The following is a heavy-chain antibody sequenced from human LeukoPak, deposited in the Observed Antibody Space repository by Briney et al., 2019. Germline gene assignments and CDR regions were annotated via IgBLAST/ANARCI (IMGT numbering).Heavy chain of an antibody. Sequence: PGGSLRLSCAASGFTFINYGMHWVRQAPGKGLEWVAVISYDATNKYYADSVKGRFTISRDNSKNTLYLQMNSLKTDDTAVYYCANYGDHQYFDYWGQGTPVTVSS. V-gene: IGHV3-30*18. J-gene: IGHJ4*02. CDR3: ANYGDHQYFDY. D-gene: IGHD4-17*01. CDR2: ISYDATNK. CDR1: GFTFINYG.